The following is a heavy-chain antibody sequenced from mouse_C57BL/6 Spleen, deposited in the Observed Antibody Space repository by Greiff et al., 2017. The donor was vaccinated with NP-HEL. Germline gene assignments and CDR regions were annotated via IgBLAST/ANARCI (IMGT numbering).Heavy chain of an antibody. V-gene: IGHV1-61*01. CDR2: IYPSDSET. CDR1: GYTFTSYW. J-gene: IGHJ4*01. CDR3: AREHGNRAMVY. Sequence: QVQLQQPGAELVRPGSSVKLSCKASGYTFTSYWMDWVKQRPGQGLEWIGNIYPSDSETHYNQKFKDKATLTVDKSSSTAYMQLSSLTSEDSAVYYCAREHGNRAMVYWGQGTSVTVSS. D-gene: IGHD2-1*01.